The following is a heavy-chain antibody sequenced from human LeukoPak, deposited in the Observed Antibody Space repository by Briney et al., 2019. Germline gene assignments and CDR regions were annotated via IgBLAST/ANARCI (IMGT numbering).Heavy chain of an antibody. CDR3: ARHEYSGSYYGLSWFDP. CDR2: IYYSGST. D-gene: IGHD1-26*01. CDR1: GGSISSGGYY. V-gene: IGHV4-39*01. Sequence: SETLSLTCTVSGGSISSGGYYWGWIRQPPGKGLEWIASIYYSGSTYYSPSLKSRVTISVDTSKNQLSLKLSSLTAADTAVYYCARHEYSGSYYGLSWFDPWGQGTLVTVSS. J-gene: IGHJ5*02.